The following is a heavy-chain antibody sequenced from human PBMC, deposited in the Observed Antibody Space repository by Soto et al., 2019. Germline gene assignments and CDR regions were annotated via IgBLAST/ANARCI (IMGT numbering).Heavy chain of an antibody. J-gene: IGHJ4*02. CDR3: ARENSSSSGFDY. V-gene: IGHV4-31*03. D-gene: IGHD6-6*01. CDR1: GSSFIWVVYY. CDR2: IYYSGST. Sequence: SETLSLTASVTGSSFIWVVYYWSWIRQHPGKGLEWIGYIYYSGSTYYNPSLKSRVTISVDTSKNQFSLKLSSVTAADTAVYYCARENSSSSGFDYWGQGTLVTVSS.